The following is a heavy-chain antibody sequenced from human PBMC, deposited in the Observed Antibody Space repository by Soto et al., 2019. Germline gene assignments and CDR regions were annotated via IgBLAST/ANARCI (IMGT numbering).Heavy chain of an antibody. J-gene: IGHJ6*02. V-gene: IGHV3-13*05. CDR3: TRTINFGLPGNGMDV. CDR2: LGAARDP. CDR1: GFSFRDYD. D-gene: IGHD3-16*01. Sequence: EVQLVESGGGSVQPGESLRLSCAASGFSFRDYDMHWVRQRKGKGLEWVSALGAARDPYYVGSVKGRFSVSRDNAQNSLFLQMSSLRAEDTAIYYCTRTINFGLPGNGMDVWGQGTTVTVSS.